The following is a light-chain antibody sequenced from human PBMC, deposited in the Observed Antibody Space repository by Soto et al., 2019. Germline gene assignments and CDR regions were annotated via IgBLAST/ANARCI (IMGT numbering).Light chain of an antibody. CDR2: DAS. V-gene: IGKV3-20*01. J-gene: IGKJ1*01. Sequence: EIVLTQSPGTLSLSPGERATLSCRASQSVSSSYLAWYQQKPGQAPRLLIYDASSRATGIPDRFSGSGSGTDFTLTISRLEPEDFAVYYCQRYGSSPQTFSQGTKVEIK. CDR3: QRYGSSPQT. CDR1: QSVSSSY.